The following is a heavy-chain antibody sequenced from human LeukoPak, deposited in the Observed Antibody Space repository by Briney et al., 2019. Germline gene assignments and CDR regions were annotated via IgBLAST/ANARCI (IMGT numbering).Heavy chain of an antibody. D-gene: IGHD3-10*01. V-gene: IGHV3-7*04. J-gene: IGHJ4*02. Sequence: PGGSLRVSCAASGFTFSGHWVSWVRQAPGKGLEWVANINQDGSDKKYVDSVKGRFTVSRDNAKNSLHLQMNSLRAEDTAVYYCARDDGSVYPYEYWGQGTLVTVSS. CDR1: GFTFSGHW. CDR2: INQDGSDK. CDR3: ARDDGSVYPYEY.